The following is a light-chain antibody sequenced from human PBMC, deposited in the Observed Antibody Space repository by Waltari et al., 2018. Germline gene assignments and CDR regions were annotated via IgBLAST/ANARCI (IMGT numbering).Light chain of an antibody. CDR2: GAS. V-gene: IGKV3-20*01. J-gene: IGKJ1*01. Sequence: IVLTQSPGTLSLSPGERATLSCRASQSVSSSYLVWYQQKPGQAPRRLIYGASSRATGIPDRFSGSGSGTDFTLTISRLEPEDFALYYCQQYGSSPPWTFGQGTNVEIK. CDR1: QSVSSSY. CDR3: QQYGSSPPWT.